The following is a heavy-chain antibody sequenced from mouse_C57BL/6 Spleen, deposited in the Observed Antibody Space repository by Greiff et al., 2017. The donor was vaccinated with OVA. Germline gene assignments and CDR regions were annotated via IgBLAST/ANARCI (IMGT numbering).Heavy chain of an antibody. CDR3: ARSPYDYDAMDY. V-gene: IGHV1-19*01. CDR1: GYTFTDYY. CDR2: INPYNGGT. J-gene: IGHJ4*01. Sequence: VQLQQSGPVLVKPGASVKMSCKASGYTFTDYYMNWVKQSHGKSLEWIGVINPYNGGTSYNQKFKGKATLTVDKSSSTAYMELNSLTSEDSAVYYCARSPYDYDAMDYWGQGTSVTVSS.